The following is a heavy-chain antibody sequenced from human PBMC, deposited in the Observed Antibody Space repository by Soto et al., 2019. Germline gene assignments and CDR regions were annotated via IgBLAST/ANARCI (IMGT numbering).Heavy chain of an antibody. D-gene: IGHD2-2*01. J-gene: IGHJ5*02. V-gene: IGHV1-69*02. CDR2: IIPILDMA. CDR1: GGTFRTYS. CDR3: ARGPVVVVPDDMFTRHNWFDP. Sequence: SVRVSCKASGGTFRTYSITWVRQAPGQGLEWMGKIIPILDMANYAQKFQGRVTITADKSTSIAYMELNSLRSEDTAVYYCARGPVVVVPDDMFTRHNWFDPWGQGTRDTVSS.